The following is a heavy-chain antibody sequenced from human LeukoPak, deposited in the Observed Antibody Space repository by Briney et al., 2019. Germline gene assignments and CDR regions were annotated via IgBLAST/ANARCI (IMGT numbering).Heavy chain of an antibody. CDR2: INHSGST. Sequence: SETLSLTCAVYGGSFSGYYWSWIRQPPGKGLEWIREINHSGSTNYNPSLKSRVTISVDTSKNQFSLKLSSVTAADTAVYYCARGGRVVVPAAIKQQFDYWGQGTLVTVSS. CDR3: ARGGRVVVPAAIKQQFDY. V-gene: IGHV4-34*01. D-gene: IGHD2-2*02. J-gene: IGHJ4*02. CDR1: GGSFSGYY.